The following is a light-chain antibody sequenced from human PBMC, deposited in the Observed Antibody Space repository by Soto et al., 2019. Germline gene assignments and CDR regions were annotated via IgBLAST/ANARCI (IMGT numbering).Light chain of an antibody. CDR2: DGS. Sequence: VMTQSPATLSVSPGARATRSCRASQSVRSNLAWYQQKPGQAPRLLIYDGSTRAAGVPARFSGSGSGTEFTLTISSLHSEDFAVYHCQQYHNWPSCTFGQGTKV. CDR3: QQYHNWPSCT. CDR1: QSVRSN. V-gene: IGKV3-15*01. J-gene: IGKJ1*01.